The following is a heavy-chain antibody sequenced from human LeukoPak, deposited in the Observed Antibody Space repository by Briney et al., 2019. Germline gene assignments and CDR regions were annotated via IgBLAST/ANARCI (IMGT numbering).Heavy chain of an antibody. CDR3: ARIGYSSSSFDY. CDR1: GFTFSSYW. CDR2: INQDGSVK. J-gene: IGHJ4*02. V-gene: IGHV3-7*01. D-gene: IGHD6-6*01. Sequence: GGSLRLSCAATGFTFSSYWMHWVRQAPGKGLEWVANINQDGSVKYYVDSVKGRFTISRDNAKNSVYLHMDSPRVEDTAVYICARIGYSSSSFDYWGQGTLVTVSS.